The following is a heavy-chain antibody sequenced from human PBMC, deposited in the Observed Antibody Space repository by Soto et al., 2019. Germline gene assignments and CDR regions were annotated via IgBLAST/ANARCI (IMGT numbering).Heavy chain of an antibody. V-gene: IGHV3-30*03. CDR1: GFTFSGFG. Sequence: QEELVESGGGVVQPGRSLRLSCAASGFTFSGFGMHWVRQAPGKGLEWVAVISYDGTNETYADSVKGRFSVSRDNSKNIVYLRMNSLRDEETAMYYSARWGKRAGAYSPSSDLWGQGTLVTVSS. D-gene: IGHD3-16*01. CDR3: ARWGKRAGAYSPSSDL. CDR2: ISYDGTNE. J-gene: IGHJ5*02.